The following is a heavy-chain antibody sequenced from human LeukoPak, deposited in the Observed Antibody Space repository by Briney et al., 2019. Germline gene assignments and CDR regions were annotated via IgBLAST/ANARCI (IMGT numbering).Heavy chain of an antibody. CDR1: GFTFSSYA. CDR2: ISGSGGST. D-gene: IGHD3-22*01. Sequence: PGGSLRLSCAASGFTFSSYAMSWVRQAPGKGLEWVSAISGSGGSTYYADSVKGRFTISRDNSKNTLYLQMNSLRAEDTVVYYCAKDPITMIVVPDAFDIWGQGTMVTVSS. CDR3: AKDPITMIVVPDAFDI. V-gene: IGHV3-23*01. J-gene: IGHJ3*02.